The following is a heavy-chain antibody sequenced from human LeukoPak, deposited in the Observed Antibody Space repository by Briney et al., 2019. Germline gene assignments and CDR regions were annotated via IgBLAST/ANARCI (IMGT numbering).Heavy chain of an antibody. V-gene: IGHV3-66*01. CDR2: IYSGGST. CDR3: ATSGWYLLPGVY. J-gene: IGHJ4*02. Sequence: PGGSLRLSCAASEFSVGSNYMTWVRQAPGKGLEWVSLIYSGGSTYYADSVKGRFTISRDNSKNTLYLQMNSLRAEDTAVYYCATSGWYLLPGVYWGQGTLVTVSS. D-gene: IGHD6-19*01. CDR1: EFSVGSNY.